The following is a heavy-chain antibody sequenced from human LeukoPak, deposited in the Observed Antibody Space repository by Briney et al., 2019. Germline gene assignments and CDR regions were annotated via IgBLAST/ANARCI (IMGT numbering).Heavy chain of an antibody. V-gene: IGHV3-23*01. J-gene: IGHJ4*02. Sequence: PGGSLRLSCAASGFTFSSYAMSWVRQAPGKGLEWVSAISGSGGSTYYADSVKGRFTISRDNSKNTLYLQMNSLRAEDTAVYYWAKAREARGYQLLYPPWNDYGGQGTLVTVSS. D-gene: IGHD2-2*02. CDR3: AKAREARGYQLLYPPWNDY. CDR1: GFTFSSYA. CDR2: ISGSGGST.